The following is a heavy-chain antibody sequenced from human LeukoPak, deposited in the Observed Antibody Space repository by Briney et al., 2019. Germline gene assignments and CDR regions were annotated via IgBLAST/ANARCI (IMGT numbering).Heavy chain of an antibody. CDR1: GGSISSYY. V-gene: IGHV4-59*01. D-gene: IGHD5-18*01. CDR3: ARSHRRIQLWLSFDY. Sequence: SETLSLTCTVSGGSISSYYWSWIRQPPGKGLEWIGYIYYSGSTNYNPSLKSRVTISVDTSKNQFSLKLSSVTAADTAVYYCARSHRRIQLWLSFDYWGQGTLVTVSS. J-gene: IGHJ4*02. CDR2: IYYSGST.